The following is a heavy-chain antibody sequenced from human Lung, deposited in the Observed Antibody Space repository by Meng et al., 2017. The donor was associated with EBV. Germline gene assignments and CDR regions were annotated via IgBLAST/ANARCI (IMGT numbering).Heavy chain of an antibody. CDR2: IRTKLYNYAT. V-gene: IGHV3-73*02. Sequence: VQREESGGALVQPGGSLKLSCAASGFTFSGSAIHWVRQASGKGLEWVARIRTKLYNYATVYNESLQGRFTISRDDSKNTAYLQMTGLKTEDTAVYYCVGGLTTMNQGLYWGPGTLVTVSS. D-gene: IGHD4-17*01. CDR1: GFTFSGSA. CDR3: VGGLTTMNQGLY. J-gene: IGHJ4*02.